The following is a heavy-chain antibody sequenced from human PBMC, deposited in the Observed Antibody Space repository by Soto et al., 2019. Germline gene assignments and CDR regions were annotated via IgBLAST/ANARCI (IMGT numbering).Heavy chain of an antibody. D-gene: IGHD6-19*01. CDR1: GYTFTSYG. Sequence: ASVKVSCKASGYTFTSYGISWVRQAPGQGLEWMGWISAYNGNTNYAQKLQGRVTMTTDTSTSTAYMELRSLRSDDTAVYYCARVPPSTKRSSGWYAYWGQGTLVTVPQ. V-gene: IGHV1-18*01. J-gene: IGHJ4*02. CDR3: ARVPPSTKRSSGWYAY. CDR2: ISAYNGNT.